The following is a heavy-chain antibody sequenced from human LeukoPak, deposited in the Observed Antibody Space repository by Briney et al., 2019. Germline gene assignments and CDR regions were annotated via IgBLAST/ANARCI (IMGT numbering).Heavy chain of an antibody. CDR1: GFTFSSYA. CDR3: AKGDRNYDILTGYYLAGMDV. V-gene: IGHV3-23*01. CDR2: ISGSGGST. D-gene: IGHD3-9*01. Sequence: GGSLRLSCAASGFTFSSYAMSWVRQAPGKGLEWVSAISGSGGSTYYADSVKGRFTISRDNSKNTLYLQMNSLRAEDTAVYYCAKGDRNYDILTGYYLAGMDVWGQGTTVTVSS. J-gene: IGHJ6*02.